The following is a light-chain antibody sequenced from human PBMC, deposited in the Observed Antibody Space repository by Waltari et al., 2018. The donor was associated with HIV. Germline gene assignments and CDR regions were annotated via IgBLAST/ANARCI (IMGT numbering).Light chain of an antibody. CDR3: QSYDSNLSGATV. J-gene: IGLJ1*01. CDR2: GNS. Sequence: TISCTGSSSNIGAGYDVHWYQQLPGTAPKVLIYGNSNRPSGVPDRFSGSKSGTSASLAITGLQAEDEADYYCQSYDSNLSGATVFGTGTKVTVL. CDR1: SSNIGAGYD. V-gene: IGLV1-40*01.